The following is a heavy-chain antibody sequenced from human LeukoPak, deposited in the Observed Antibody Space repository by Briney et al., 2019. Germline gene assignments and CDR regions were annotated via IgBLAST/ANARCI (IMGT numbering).Heavy chain of an antibody. D-gene: IGHD3-16*01. J-gene: IGHJ3*02. Sequence: GASVKVSCKASGYTFTSYAISWVRQAPGQGLEWMGGIIPIFGTANYAQKFQGRVTITADESTSTAYMELSSLRSEDTAVYYCARDRGLGGPGDAFDIWGQGTMVTVSS. V-gene: IGHV1-69*13. CDR3: ARDRGLGGPGDAFDI. CDR1: GYTFTSYA. CDR2: IIPIFGTA.